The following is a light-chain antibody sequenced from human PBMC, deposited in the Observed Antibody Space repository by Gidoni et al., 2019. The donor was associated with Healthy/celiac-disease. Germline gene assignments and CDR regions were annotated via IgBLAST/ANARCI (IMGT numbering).Light chain of an antibody. CDR1: QGISSA. V-gene: IGKV1D-13*01. Sequence: AIQLTQSPSSLSASVGDRVTITCRASQGISSALAWYQQKPGKAPKLLIYDASSLESGVPSRFSGSGSGTDFTLTISSLQPEDFATYYCQQFNNYPTFXQXTRLEIK. CDR2: DAS. J-gene: IGKJ5*01. CDR3: QQFNNYPT.